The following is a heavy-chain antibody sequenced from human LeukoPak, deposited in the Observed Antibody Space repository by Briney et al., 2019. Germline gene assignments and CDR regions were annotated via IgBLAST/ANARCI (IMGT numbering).Heavy chain of an antibody. D-gene: IGHD6-19*01. J-gene: IGHJ5*02. CDR2: IVVGSGNT. CDR3: AAERPVAGTRSGWFDP. CDR1: GFTLSSSA. Sequence: TAKVSCKASGFTLSSSAMQCVRDARGQRLEWRGWIVVGSGNTNYTQNSQERVTITRAISTNTAYMELSSLRSEDTAVYYCAAERPVAGTRSGWFDPWGQGTLVTVSS. V-gene: IGHV1-58*02.